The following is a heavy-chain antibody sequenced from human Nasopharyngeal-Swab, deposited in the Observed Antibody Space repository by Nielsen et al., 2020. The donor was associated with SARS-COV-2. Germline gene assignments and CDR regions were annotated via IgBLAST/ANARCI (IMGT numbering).Heavy chain of an antibody. CDR1: GFTFSDYY. D-gene: IGHD3-22*01. Sequence: GEPLKISCAASGFTFSDYYMSWIRQAPGKGLEWVSYISSSGSTIYYADSVKGRFTISRDNAKNSLYLQMNSLRAEDTAVYYCAREAIYDSSGYGLDYWGQGTLVTVSS. CDR3: AREAIYDSSGYGLDY. CDR2: ISSSGSTI. V-gene: IGHV3-11*04. J-gene: IGHJ4*02.